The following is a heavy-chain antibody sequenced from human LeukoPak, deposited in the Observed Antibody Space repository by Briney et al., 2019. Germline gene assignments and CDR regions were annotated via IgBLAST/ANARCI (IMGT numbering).Heavy chain of an antibody. CDR2: ISSSSSYI. D-gene: IGHD2-2*01. CDR1: GFTFSSYA. V-gene: IGHV3-21*01. CDR3: ARDRNVVDFDY. J-gene: IGHJ4*02. Sequence: GGSLRLSCAASGFTFSSYAMSWVRQAPGKGLEWVSSISSSSSYIYYADSVKGRFTISRDNAKNSLYLQMNSLRAEDTAVYYCARDRNVVDFDYWGQGTLVTVSS.